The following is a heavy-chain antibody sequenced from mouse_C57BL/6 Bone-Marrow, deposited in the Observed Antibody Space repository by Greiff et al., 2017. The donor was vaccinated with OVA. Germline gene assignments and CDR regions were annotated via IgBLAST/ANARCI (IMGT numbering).Heavy chain of an antibody. CDR2: IIPSNGFT. V-gene: IGHV1-26*01. J-gene: IGHJ3*01. CDR1: GFTFTDYY. CDR3: ERVRAYYSNGYFAN. Sequence: EVQLQQSGPELVKPGASVKLSCKASGFTFTDYYMTWVKQSHGKSLEWIGDIIPSNGFTSYNQKFKGKATFTVDKSSSTAYKELRSLTSEDSAVCYWERVRAYYSNGYFANWGQGTLVTVSA. D-gene: IGHD2-5*01.